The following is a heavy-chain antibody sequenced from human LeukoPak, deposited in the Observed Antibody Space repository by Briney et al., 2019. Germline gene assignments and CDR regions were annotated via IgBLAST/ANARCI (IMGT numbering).Heavy chain of an antibody. J-gene: IGHJ5*02. V-gene: IGHV4-34*01. CDR1: GGSFSGYY. CDR3: ARRIDP. CDR2: INHSGST. Sequence: SETLSLTCAVYGGSFSGYYWSWIRQPPGKGLEWIGEINHSGSTNYNPSLKSRVTISVDTSKNQFSLKLSSVTAADTAVYYCARRIDPWGQGTLVTVSS.